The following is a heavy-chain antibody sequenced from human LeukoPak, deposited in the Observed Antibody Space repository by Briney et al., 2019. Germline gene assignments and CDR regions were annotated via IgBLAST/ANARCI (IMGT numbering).Heavy chain of an antibody. CDR2: ISYDGSNK. D-gene: IGHD6-13*01. V-gene: IGHV3-30*18. CDR1: GFTFSRYG. J-gene: IGHJ4*02. Sequence: PGGSLRLSCAASGFTFSRYGMHWVRQAPGKGLEWVAVISYDGSNKYYADFVKGRFTISRDNSKNTLYLQMNSLRAEDTAVYYCAKEAAGTAGPTFDYWGQGTLVTVSS. CDR3: AKEAAGTAGPTFDY.